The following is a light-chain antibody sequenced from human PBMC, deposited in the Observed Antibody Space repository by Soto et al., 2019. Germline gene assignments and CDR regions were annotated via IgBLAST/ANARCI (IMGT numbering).Light chain of an antibody. V-gene: IGLV2-14*01. CDR3: SSYTSSSTYV. CDR2: EVS. CDR1: SSDVGGYNY. J-gene: IGLJ1*01. Sequence: LTQPASVSGSPGQSLTISCIGTSSDVGGYNYVSWYQHHPGNAPKLIIYEVSNRPSGVSNRFSGSKSANTASLTISGLQADDEADYYCSSYTSSSTYVFGIGTKVTVL.